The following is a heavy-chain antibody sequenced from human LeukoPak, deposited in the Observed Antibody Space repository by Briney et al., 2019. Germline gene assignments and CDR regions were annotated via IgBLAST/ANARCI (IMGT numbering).Heavy chain of an antibody. J-gene: IGHJ3*02. CDR2: ISGSGGST. CDR1: GFTFSSYA. V-gene: IGHV3-23*01. D-gene: IGHD3-22*01. CDR3: AKDAPYYYDSSGYGGAFDI. Sequence: GGSLRLSCEASGFTFSSYAMSWVRQAPGKGLEWVSGISGSGGSTYYADSVKGRFTISRDNSKNTLYLQINSLRAEDTAVYYCAKDAPYYYDSSGYGGAFDIWGQGTMVTVSS.